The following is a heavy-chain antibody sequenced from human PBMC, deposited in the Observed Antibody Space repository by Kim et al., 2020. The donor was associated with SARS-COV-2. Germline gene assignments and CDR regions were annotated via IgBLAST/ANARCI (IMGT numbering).Heavy chain of an antibody. CDR2: LYYSDGST. J-gene: IGHJ6*02. Sequence: SETLSLTCTVSSGSTDSYYLTWVRQPPGKGLEWIGYLYYSDGSTNYNPSLKSRVTMSIDTSENQFSLRLTSVTAADTATYFCARVAGWRRGMKYAMDVWGPGTTVTVSS. V-gene: IGHV4-59*01. CDR1: SGSTDSYY. D-gene: IGHD2-21*02. CDR3: ARVAGWRRGMKYAMDV.